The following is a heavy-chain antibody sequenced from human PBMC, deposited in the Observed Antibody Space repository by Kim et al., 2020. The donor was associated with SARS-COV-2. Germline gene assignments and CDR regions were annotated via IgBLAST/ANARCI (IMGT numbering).Heavy chain of an antibody. CDR2: IHGSDGAT. Sequence: GGSLRLSCAASGLTVSTSGMTWVRLTPGKGLEWVASIHGSDGATYYADSVKGRFTISRDNFKNTLFLQMNNLRAEDTALYYCSNDPTVLYIGSFDSWGQG. V-gene: IGHV3-23*05. J-gene: IGHJ5*02. CDR1: GLTVSTSG. CDR3: SNDPTVLYIGSFDS. D-gene: IGHD3-10*01.